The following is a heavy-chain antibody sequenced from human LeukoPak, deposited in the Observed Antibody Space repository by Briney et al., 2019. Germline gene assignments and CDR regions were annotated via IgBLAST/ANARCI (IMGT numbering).Heavy chain of an antibody. CDR2: VWSDGRNK. V-gene: IGHV3-33*01. Sequence: GGSLRLSCAVSGFTFSTYGMHWVRQAPGRGLEWVALVWSDGRNKYYADSVKGQFTISRDNSRNTLYLQMNSLRAEDTAVYYCVRDGDVATTGLWYWGQGTLVTVSS. CDR1: GFTFSTYG. J-gene: IGHJ4*02. CDR3: VRDGDVATTGLWY. D-gene: IGHD1-26*01.